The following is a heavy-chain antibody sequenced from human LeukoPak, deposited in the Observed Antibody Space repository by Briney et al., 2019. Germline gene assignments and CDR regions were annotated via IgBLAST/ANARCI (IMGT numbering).Heavy chain of an antibody. CDR1: GFIFGECT. CDR3: ATGDMDSPMTFYH. D-gene: IGHD5-18*01. J-gene: IGHJ4*02. CDR2: INWDGGTT. V-gene: IGHV3-43*01. Sequence: PGGSLRLTCAASGFIFGECTMHWVRQAPGKGLEWVSLINWDGGTTHYAGSVKGRFTISRDNSKNSLYLQLNSLTSDDTALYYCATGDMDSPMTFYHWGQGTLVTVSS.